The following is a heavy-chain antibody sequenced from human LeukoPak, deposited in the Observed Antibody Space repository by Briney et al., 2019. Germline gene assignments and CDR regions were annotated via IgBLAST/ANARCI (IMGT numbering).Heavy chain of an antibody. Sequence: GGSLRLSCAASGFTFSTYSMNWVRQAPGKGLEWVSYISSSSSTIYYADSVKGRFTISRDNSKNTQYLQMNSLRAEDTAVYYCAKGPPGAAADYYFDYWGQGTLVTVSS. CDR1: GFTFSTYS. V-gene: IGHV3-48*01. D-gene: IGHD6-13*01. J-gene: IGHJ4*02. CDR3: AKGPPGAAADYYFDY. CDR2: ISSSSSTI.